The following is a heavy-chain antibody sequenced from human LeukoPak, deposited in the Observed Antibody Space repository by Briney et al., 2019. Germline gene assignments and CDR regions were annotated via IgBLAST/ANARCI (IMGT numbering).Heavy chain of an antibody. D-gene: IGHD3-9*01. CDR1: GFTFSSYA. CDR2: ISSSGSTI. V-gene: IGHV3-11*01. Sequence: GGSLRLSCAASGFTFSSYAMSWIRQAPGKGLEWVSYISSSGSTIYYADSVKGRFTISRDNAKNSLYLQMNSLRAEDTAVYYCARGTSPTKYYDILTGYYYLDYWGQGTLVTVSS. J-gene: IGHJ4*02. CDR3: ARGTSPTKYYDILTGYYYLDY.